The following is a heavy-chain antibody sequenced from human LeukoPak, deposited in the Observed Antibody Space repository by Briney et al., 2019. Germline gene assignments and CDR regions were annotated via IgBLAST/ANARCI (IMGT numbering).Heavy chain of an antibody. CDR1: VYTFTGYH. CDR2: INPNSGDT. Sequence: ASVKVSCKASVYTFTGYHMHWVRQAPGQGLEWVGGINPNSGDTNYAQKFQGRVTMTRDTSVSTAYMELSRLRSDGTAVYYCARDYWSSTSCLFDYWGQGTLVTVSS. J-gene: IGHJ4*02. CDR3: ARDYWSSTSCLFDY. V-gene: IGHV1-2*02. D-gene: IGHD2-2*01.